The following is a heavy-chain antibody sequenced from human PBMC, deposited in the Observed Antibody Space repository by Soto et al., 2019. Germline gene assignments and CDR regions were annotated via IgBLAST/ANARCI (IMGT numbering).Heavy chain of an antibody. CDR2: IYDSGIT. V-gene: IGHV4-4*08. CDR1: GASIYTYY. CDR3: ARDVAHGYTENV. J-gene: IGHJ3*01. Sequence: SETLSLTCNVSGASIYTYYWNWIRQSPGKGLEWIGYIYDSGITNYTPSLKGRVTLSLDRSNNQVSLKLRSVTAADTAVYFCARDVAHGYTENVWGQGTMVTVSS. D-gene: IGHD5-18*01.